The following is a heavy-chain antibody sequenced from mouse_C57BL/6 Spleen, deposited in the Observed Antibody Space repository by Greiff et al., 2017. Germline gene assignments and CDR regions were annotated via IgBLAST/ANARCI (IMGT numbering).Heavy chain of an antibody. CDR2: IDPSDSYT. CDR3: ARRYSNYYFDY. D-gene: IGHD2-5*01. CDR1: GYTFTSYW. J-gene: IGHJ2*01. V-gene: IGHV1-50*01. Sequence: VQLQQPGAELVKPGASVKLSCKASGYTFTSYWMQWVKQRPGQGLEWIGEIDPSDSYTNYNQKFKGKATLTVDTSSSTAYMQLSSLTSEDSAVYYCARRYSNYYFDYWGQGTTLTVSS.